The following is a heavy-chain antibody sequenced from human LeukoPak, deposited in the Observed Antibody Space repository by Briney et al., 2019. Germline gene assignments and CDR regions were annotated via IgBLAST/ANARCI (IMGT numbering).Heavy chain of an antibody. J-gene: IGHJ6*03. CDR2: ISGSGGST. CDR1: GSTFSSYA. CDR3: ASTRYYYYYYMDV. Sequence: GGSLRLSCAASGSTFSSYAMSWVRQAPGKGLEWVSAISGSGGSTYYADSVKGRFTISRDNSKNTLYLQMNSLRAEDTAVYYCASTRYYYYYYMDVWGKGTTVTVSS. V-gene: IGHV3-23*01.